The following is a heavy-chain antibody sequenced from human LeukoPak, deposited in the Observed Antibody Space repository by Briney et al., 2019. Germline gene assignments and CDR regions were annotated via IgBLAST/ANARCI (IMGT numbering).Heavy chain of an antibody. Sequence: SETLSLTCTVSGGSISSYYWSWIRQPPGKGLEWIGYIYYSGSTNYNPSLKSRVTISVDTSKNQFSLKLSSVTAADTGVYYCARDPYDSSGYYGGDAFDIWGQGTMVTVSS. J-gene: IGHJ3*02. D-gene: IGHD3-22*01. CDR3: ARDPYDSSGYYGGDAFDI. V-gene: IGHV4-59*01. CDR1: GGSISSYY. CDR2: IYYSGST.